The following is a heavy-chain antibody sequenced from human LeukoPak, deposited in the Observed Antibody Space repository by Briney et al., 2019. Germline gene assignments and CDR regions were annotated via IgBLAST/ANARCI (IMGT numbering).Heavy chain of an antibody. V-gene: IGHV1-2*02. J-gene: IGHJ6*02. D-gene: IGHD2-2*01. CDR1: GYTFTSYY. CDR3: ARKREAVIDPYGMDV. CDR2: INPNSGGT. Sequence: EASVKVSCKASGYTFTSYYMHWVRQAPGQGLEWMGWINPNSGGTNYAQKFQGRVTMTRDTSISTAYMELSRLRSDDTAVYYCARKREAVIDPYGMDVWGQGTTVTVSS.